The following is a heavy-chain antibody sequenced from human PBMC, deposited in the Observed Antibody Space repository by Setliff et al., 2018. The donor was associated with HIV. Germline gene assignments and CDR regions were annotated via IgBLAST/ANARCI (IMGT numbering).Heavy chain of an antibody. CDR2: IYYNEKT. CDR1: GGSASNSRYY. V-gene: IGHV4-39*01. Sequence: SETLSLTCTVSGGSASNSRYYWAWIRQPPGKGLEYIGSIYYNEKTYYSPSLKGRVTISVDTSKNQFSLNLTSVTAADTAVYFCASRVYYYDSNKVLREEGFDPWGQGTLVTVTS. J-gene: IGHJ5*02. D-gene: IGHD3-22*01. CDR3: ASRVYYYDSNKVLREEGFDP.